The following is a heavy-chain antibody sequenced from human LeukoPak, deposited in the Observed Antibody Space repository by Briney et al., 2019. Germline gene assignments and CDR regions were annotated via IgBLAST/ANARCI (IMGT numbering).Heavy chain of an antibody. CDR1: GFSFSGFG. CDR3: ARAPTPYFTYYMDV. Sequence: PGGSLRLSCAASGFSFSGFGMNWVRQAPGKGLEWISYIGSSGSAGGNIYYAVSVKGRFTDSRDNAKDSLFLQMNSLQDADTAVYYCARAPTPYFTYYMDVWGKGTTVTVSS. V-gene: IGHV3-48*02. D-gene: IGHD2-21*01. CDR2: IGSSGSAGGNI. J-gene: IGHJ6*03.